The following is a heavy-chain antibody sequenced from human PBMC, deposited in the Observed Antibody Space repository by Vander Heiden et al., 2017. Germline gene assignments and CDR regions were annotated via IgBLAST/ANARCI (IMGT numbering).Heavy chain of an antibody. CDR1: GFTFSSYS. CDR2: IGTSSSNI. V-gene: IGHV3-48*01. J-gene: IGHJ3*02. CDR3: ARRVVGASRAFDI. D-gene: IGHD1-26*01. Sequence: EVQLVESGGGLVQPGGSLRLSCAASGFTFSSYSMNWVRQAPGKGLEWVSYIGTSSSNIYYADSVKGRFTISRDNAKNSLYLQMNSLRAEDTAVYYCARRVVGASRAFDIWGQGTMVTVSS.